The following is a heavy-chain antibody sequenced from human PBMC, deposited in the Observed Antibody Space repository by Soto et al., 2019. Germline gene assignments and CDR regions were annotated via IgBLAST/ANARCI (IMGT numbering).Heavy chain of an antibody. D-gene: IGHD4-17*01. CDR2: IYPGDSDT. Sequence: PGESLKISCKGSGYSFTSYWIGWVRQMPGKGLEWMGIIYPGDSDTRYSPSFQGQVTISADKSISTAYLQWSSLKASDTAMYYCARSSYGDYGENNFDYWGQGTLVTVAS. J-gene: IGHJ4*02. V-gene: IGHV5-51*01. CDR1: GYSFTSYW. CDR3: ARSSYGDYGENNFDY.